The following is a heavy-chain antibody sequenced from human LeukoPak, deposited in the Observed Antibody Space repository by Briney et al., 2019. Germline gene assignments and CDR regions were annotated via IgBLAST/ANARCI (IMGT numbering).Heavy chain of an antibody. CDR1: GFTFSSYS. CDR2: ISSSSSYI. CDR3: ARGGVYYDFWSGYQIDY. J-gene: IGHJ4*02. D-gene: IGHD3-3*01. V-gene: IGHV3-21*01. Sequence: GGSLRLSCAASGFTFSSYSMNWVRQAPGKGLEWVSSISSSSSYIYYADSVKGRFTISRDNAKNSLYLQMNSLRAEDTAVYYCARGGVYYDFWSGYQIDYWGQGTLVTVSS.